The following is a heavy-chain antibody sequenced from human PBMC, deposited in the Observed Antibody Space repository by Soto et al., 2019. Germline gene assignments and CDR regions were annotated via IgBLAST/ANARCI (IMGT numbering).Heavy chain of an antibody. D-gene: IGHD2-2*01. CDR1: GITFSNAW. V-gene: IGHV3-15*01. Sequence: GGSLRLSCAASGITFSNAWMTWVRQAPRKGLEWVGRIKSITDGGTTDYAAPVKGRFTISRDDSKDTLYLQMNNLKTEDTAVYHCTTDSADIVVVPATFGMDVWGQGTTVTVSS. J-gene: IGHJ6*02. CDR2: IKSITDGGTT. CDR3: TTDSADIVVVPATFGMDV.